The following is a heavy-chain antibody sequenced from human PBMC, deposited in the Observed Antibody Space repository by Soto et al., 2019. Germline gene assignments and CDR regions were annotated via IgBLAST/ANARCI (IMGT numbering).Heavy chain of an antibody. CDR2: ISWDGGST. Sequence: QAGGSVRLSCAACGFIFDGYTMHWVRQAQGKGLEWVSLISWDGGSTYYADSVKGRFTISRDNSKNSLYLQMNSLRTEDTALYYSAKDIFAQWLEYGMDVWGQGTTVTVSS. V-gene: IGHV3-43*01. CDR3: AKDIFAQWLEYGMDV. J-gene: IGHJ6*02. CDR1: GFIFDGYT. D-gene: IGHD6-19*01.